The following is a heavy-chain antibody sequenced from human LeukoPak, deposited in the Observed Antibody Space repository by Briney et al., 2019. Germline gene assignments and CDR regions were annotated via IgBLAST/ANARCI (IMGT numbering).Heavy chain of an antibody. Sequence: GESLEISRKGSGYSFTSYWIGWVRQMPGKGLEWMGIIYPGDSDTRYSPSFQGQVTISADKSISTAYLQWSSLKASDTAMYYCARHRYCSGGSCLTDYWGQGTLVTVSS. D-gene: IGHD2-15*01. CDR2: IYPGDSDT. J-gene: IGHJ4*02. V-gene: IGHV5-51*01. CDR1: GYSFTSYW. CDR3: ARHRYCSGGSCLTDY.